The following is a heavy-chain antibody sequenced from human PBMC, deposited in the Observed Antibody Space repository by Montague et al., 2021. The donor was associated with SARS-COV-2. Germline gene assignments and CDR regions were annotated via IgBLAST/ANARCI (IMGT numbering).Heavy chain of an antibody. Sequence: SETLSLTCAVYGGSFSGYYWSWIRQPPGEGLEWIGEINHSGSTNYNPSLKSRATISVDTSKNQFSLKLSSVTAADTAVYYCTREGYQVLWSDYYYYGMDVWGQGTTVTVSS. J-gene: IGHJ6*02. CDR1: GGSFSGYY. CDR2: INHSGST. D-gene: IGHD2-2*01. V-gene: IGHV4-34*01. CDR3: TREGYQVLWSDYYYYGMDV.